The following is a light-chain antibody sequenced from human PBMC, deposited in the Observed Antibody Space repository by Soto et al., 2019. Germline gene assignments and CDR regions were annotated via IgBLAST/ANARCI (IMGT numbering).Light chain of an antibody. CDR1: QGITLN. J-gene: IGKJ5*01. Sequence: EIVMTQSPATLSVSSGERATLSCRASQGITLNLAWYQRSRGPAPRLLIYGASTRASSIPARFSGRGSGTEFPLTINLLQSDDFADYYCQQYNNWPFSFGQGTRLEIK. V-gene: IGKV3-15*01. CDR2: GAS. CDR3: QQYNNWPFS.